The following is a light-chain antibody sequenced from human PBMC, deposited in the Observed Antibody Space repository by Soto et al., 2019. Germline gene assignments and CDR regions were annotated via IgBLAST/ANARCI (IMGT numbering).Light chain of an antibody. Sequence: EIVLTQSPATLSLSPGERATLSCRASQSVSSSLGWYQQIPGQAPRLLIYDASNRATGIPARFSGSWSGTDFTLNISSLEPEDFAVYYCQQRSNWPRTFGQGTKLEIK. J-gene: IGKJ2*01. CDR3: QQRSNWPRT. CDR1: QSVSSS. CDR2: DAS. V-gene: IGKV3-11*01.